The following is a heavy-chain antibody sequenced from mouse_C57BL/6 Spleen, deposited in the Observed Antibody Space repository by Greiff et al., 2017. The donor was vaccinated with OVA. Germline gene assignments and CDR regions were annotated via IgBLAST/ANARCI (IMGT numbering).Heavy chain of an antibody. CDR2: ISYDGSN. J-gene: IGHJ3*01. V-gene: IGHV3-6*01. CDR3: ARDYYDYDGGFAY. D-gene: IGHD2-4*01. CDR1: GYSITSGYY. Sequence: EVHLVESGPGLVKPSQSLSLTCSVTGYSITSGYYWNWIRQFPGNKLEWMGYISYDGSNNYNPSLKNRISITRDTSKNQFFLKLNSVTTEDTATYYCARDYYDYDGGFAYWGQGTLVTVSA.